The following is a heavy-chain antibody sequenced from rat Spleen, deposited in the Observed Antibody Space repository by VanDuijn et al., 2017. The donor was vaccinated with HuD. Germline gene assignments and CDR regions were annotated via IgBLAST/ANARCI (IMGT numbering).Heavy chain of an antibody. CDR2: INYDGSGT. V-gene: IGHV5-7*01. CDR3: ARPSYGYPFAY. J-gene: IGHJ3*01. CDR1: GFTFSDYH. D-gene: IGHD1-7*01. Sequence: EVQLVESGGGLVQPGRSLKLSCAASGFTFSDYHMAWVRQAPKKGLEWVATINYDGSGTYYRDSVKGRFTISRDNAESTLYLQMDSLRSEDTATYYCARPSYGYPFAYWGQGTLVTVSS.